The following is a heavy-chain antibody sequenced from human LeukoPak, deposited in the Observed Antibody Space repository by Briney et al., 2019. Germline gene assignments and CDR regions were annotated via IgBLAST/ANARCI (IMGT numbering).Heavy chain of an antibody. J-gene: IGHJ5*02. CDR1: GYSFTRKW. CDR2: IYPGDSDT. Sequence: GESLKISCKGSGYSFTRKWIGWVRQMPGKGLECMGIIYPGDSDTRYSPSFQGQVTISADRSISTAYLQWSSLKASDTAMYYCARRYCSGGSCYDAPINWFDPWGQGTLVTVSS. V-gene: IGHV5-51*01. CDR3: ARRYCSGGSCYDAPINWFDP. D-gene: IGHD2-15*01.